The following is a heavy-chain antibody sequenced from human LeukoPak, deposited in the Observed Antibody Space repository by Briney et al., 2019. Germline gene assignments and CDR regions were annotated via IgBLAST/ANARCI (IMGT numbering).Heavy chain of an antibody. Sequence: PGGSLRLSCAASGFTFSNYGMHWVRQAPGKGLEWVAFIRFDGSDEYYADSVKGRFTVSRNNPKNTLYLQMNSLRSEDTAVYYCAKGGHDYGDFPQPYWGQGTLVTVSS. CDR1: GFTFSNYG. CDR3: AKGGHDYGDFPQPY. D-gene: IGHD4-17*01. V-gene: IGHV3-30*02. CDR2: IRFDGSDE. J-gene: IGHJ4*02.